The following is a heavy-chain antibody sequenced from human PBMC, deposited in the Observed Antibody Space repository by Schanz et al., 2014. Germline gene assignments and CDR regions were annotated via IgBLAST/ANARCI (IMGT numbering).Heavy chain of an antibody. CDR1: GGTFSSST. D-gene: IGHD4-17*01. CDR3: AIHYGDRPL. CDR2: MNPTTGNR. V-gene: IGHV1-8*01. J-gene: IGHJ4*02. Sequence: QVQLVQSGAEVKKPGSSVKVSCKASGGTFSSSTLTWVRQAPGQGLEWMGWMNPTTGNRGYAQNFQGRVTMTRDTSLKTAYMEMTDLKFEDAVRYYCAIHYGDRPLWGQGTLIAVSS.